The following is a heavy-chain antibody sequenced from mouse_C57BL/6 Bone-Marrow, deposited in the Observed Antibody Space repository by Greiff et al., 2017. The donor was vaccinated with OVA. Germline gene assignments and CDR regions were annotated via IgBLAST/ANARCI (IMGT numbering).Heavy chain of an antibody. CDR3: ARRRNYYGSSYWYFDV. CDR2: ISYDGSN. D-gene: IGHD1-1*01. CDR1: GYSITSGYY. Sequence: EVKLVESGPGLVKPSQSLSLTCSVTGYSITSGYYWNWIRQFPGNKLEWMGYISYDGSNNYNPSLKNRISITRDTSKNQFFLKLNSVTTEDTATYYCARRRNYYGSSYWYFDVWGTGTTVTVSS. V-gene: IGHV3-6*01. J-gene: IGHJ1*03.